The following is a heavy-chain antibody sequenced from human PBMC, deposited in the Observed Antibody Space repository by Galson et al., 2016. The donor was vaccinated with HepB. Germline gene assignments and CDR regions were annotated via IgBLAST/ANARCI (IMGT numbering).Heavy chain of an antibody. CDR1: GFTLSSYA. CDR2: ISGSGGGT. CDR3: ARDSSSTSWYEWSED. J-gene: IGHJ4*02. D-gene: IGHD6-13*01. V-gene: IGHV3-23*01. Sequence: SLRLSCAASGFTLSSYAMNWVRQAPGKGLEWVSSISGSGGGTYYADSVKGRFTISRDNSKNTLYLQMNSLRAEDTAVYYCARDSSSTSWYEWSEDWGQGTLVIVSS.